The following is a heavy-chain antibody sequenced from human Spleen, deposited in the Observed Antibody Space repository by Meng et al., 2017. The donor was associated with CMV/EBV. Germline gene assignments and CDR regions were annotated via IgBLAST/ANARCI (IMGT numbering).Heavy chain of an antibody. CDR3: AKISGGGDYFDY. J-gene: IGHJ4*02. D-gene: IGHD3-16*01. V-gene: IGHV1-2*02. CDR2: INPNSGGT. Sequence: ASVKVSCKASGYTFTGYYMHWVRQAPGQGLEWMGWINPNSGGTNYAQNFQGRVNMTADTSTSTAYMELRSLTSDDSGVYYCAKISGGGDYFDYWGQGTVVTVSS. CDR1: GYTFTGYY.